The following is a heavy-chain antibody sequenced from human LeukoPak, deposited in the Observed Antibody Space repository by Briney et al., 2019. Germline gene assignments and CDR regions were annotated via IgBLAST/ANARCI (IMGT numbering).Heavy chain of an antibody. J-gene: IGHJ6*03. D-gene: IGHD6-13*01. Sequence: GGSLRLSXAASGFTFRSYAMSWVRQAPGKGLEWVSAISGSGGSTYYADSVKGRFTISRDNSKNTLYLQMNSPRAEDTAVYYCAKGYSSSWTNYYYYYYMDVWGKGTTVTVSS. CDR1: GFTFRSYA. CDR2: ISGSGGST. CDR3: AKGYSSSWTNYYYYYYMDV. V-gene: IGHV3-23*01.